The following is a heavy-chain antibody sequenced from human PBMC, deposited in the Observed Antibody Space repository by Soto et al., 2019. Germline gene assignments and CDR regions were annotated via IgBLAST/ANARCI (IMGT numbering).Heavy chain of an antibody. CDR2: IAHDGSNA. CDR3: ARGDREDILVVVGARPGEYGTDI. Sequence: QVQLVESGGGVVQAGGPLRLSCAASGFTFRNHAMHWVRQAPGKGLECLAVIAHDGSNAFYRDSVKGRFTVSRDNSKNTLYLYMNSLRSEDTGVYYCARGDREDILVVVGARPGEYGTDIWGQGTTVIVSS. D-gene: IGHD2-15*01. CDR1: GFTFRNHA. V-gene: IGHV3-30-3*01. J-gene: IGHJ6*02.